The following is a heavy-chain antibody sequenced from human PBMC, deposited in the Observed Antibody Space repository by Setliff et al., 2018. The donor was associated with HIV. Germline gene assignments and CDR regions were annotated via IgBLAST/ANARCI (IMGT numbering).Heavy chain of an antibody. CDR3: AVDLGDYYYDTTDYYYGGGLGY. J-gene: IGHJ4*02. CDR2: IVVGSGNT. V-gene: IGHV1-58*01. Sequence: SVKVSCKASRFTFTSAAVQWVRQARGQRPEWIGWIVVGSGNTKYAQRFQERVTITRDMSTRTAYMELCSLRSEDTAVYYCAVDLGDYYYDTTDYYYGGGLGYWGQGTLVTVSS. D-gene: IGHD3-22*01. CDR1: RFTFTSAA.